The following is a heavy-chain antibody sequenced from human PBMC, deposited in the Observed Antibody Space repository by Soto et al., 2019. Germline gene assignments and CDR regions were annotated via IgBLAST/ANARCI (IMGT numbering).Heavy chain of an antibody. V-gene: IGHV3-33*01. J-gene: IGHJ4*02. CDR3: ARQATLGSGYFDY. CDR1: GFTFSSYG. CDR2: IWYDGSNK. Sequence: QVQLVESGGGVVQPGRSLRLSCAASGFTFSSYGMHWVRQAPGKWLEWVAVIWYDGSNKYYADSVKGRFTISRDNSKNTLYLQMNSLRAEDTAVYYCARQATLGSGYFDYWGQGTLVTVSS. D-gene: IGHD3-10*01.